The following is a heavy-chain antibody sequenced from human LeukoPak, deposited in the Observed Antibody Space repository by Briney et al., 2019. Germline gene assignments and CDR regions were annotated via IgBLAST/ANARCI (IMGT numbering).Heavy chain of an antibody. J-gene: IGHJ4*02. CDR3: ARGQSMAGTEVDY. D-gene: IGHD6-19*01. V-gene: IGHV3-21*01. CDR2: ISSSSSYI. CDR1: GFTFSSYS. Sequence: GGSLRLSCAASGFTFSSYSMNWVRQAPGKGLEWVSSISSSSSYIYYAGSVKGRFTISRDNAKNSLYLQMNSLRAEDTAVYYCARGQSMAGTEVDYWGQGTLVTVSS.